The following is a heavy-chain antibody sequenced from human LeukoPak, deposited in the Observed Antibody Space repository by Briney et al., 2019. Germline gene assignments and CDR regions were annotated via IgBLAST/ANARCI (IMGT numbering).Heavy chain of an antibody. V-gene: IGHV1-69*16. CDR3: ARGYDVGDYVPYTY. Sequence: SVRVSCKVSGGTLSSVTITWVRKAPGQGLEWMGGIIPILGSTNYAQKLQGRVTNTADDSTSTAYMEVTSLTSDDTAVYYCARGYDVGDYVPYTYWGQGTLVIVSS. CDR2: IIPILGST. CDR1: GGTLSSVT. J-gene: IGHJ4*02. D-gene: IGHD4-17*01.